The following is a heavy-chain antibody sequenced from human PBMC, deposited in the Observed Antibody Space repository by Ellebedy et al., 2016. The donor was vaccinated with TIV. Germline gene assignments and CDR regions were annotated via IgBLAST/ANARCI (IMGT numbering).Heavy chain of an antibody. CDR1: GFTFSTYG. V-gene: IGHV3-30-3*01. Sequence: PGGSLRLSCAASGFTFSTYGVNWVRQAPGKGLEWVAVISYDGSNKRYADSVKGRFSISRDNSKSTLYLQMNSLRPDETAVYYCARDLRPFSGNPHDAFDIWGQGTVVTVSA. D-gene: IGHD1-26*01. CDR2: ISYDGSNK. J-gene: IGHJ3*02. CDR3: ARDLRPFSGNPHDAFDI.